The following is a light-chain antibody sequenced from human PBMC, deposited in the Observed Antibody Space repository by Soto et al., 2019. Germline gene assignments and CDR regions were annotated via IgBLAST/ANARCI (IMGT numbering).Light chain of an antibody. Sequence: EIGLTQSPSTLSSYPGDRVTLSCSASQYINTRLAWYQHRPGQAPRLLICQTSRGAAGIPARFSASGSGTDFTITILRLQPEAFATYYCQQSYRTRTFGQGTKVDI. CDR3: QQSYRTRT. V-gene: IGKV3-11*01. CDR2: QTS. CDR1: QYINTR. J-gene: IGKJ1*01.